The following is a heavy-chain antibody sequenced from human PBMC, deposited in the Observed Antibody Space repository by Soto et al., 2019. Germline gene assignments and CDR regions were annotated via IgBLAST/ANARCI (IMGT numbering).Heavy chain of an antibody. V-gene: IGHV3-53*01. CDR1: GFAVSSKY. J-gene: IGHJ4*02. Sequence: EVQLVESGGGLIQPGGSLRLSCAASGFAVSSKYMTWVRQAPGKGLEWVAVIYGGGTTYYADSVKGRFTISRDTSKNTLLLQMNSVGSEDTSVDYGVQTAGWHGFDFWGQGTLVTVSS. CDR3: VQTAGWHGFDF. CDR2: IYGGGTT. D-gene: IGHD6-19*01.